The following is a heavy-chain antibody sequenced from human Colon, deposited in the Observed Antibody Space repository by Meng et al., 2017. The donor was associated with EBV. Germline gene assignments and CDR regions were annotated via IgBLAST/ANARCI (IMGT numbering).Heavy chain of an antibody. D-gene: IGHD3-10*01. CDR3: ARRGPSGNFSP. CDR2: IDHRGNT. CDR1: GGSFRDYY. V-gene: IGHV4-34*01. J-gene: IGHJ5*02. Sequence: QRPLQQWGQGRLKPSETLSRSCAVYGGSFRDYYWTWIRHPPGKGLEWIGEIDHRGNTKYNPSLKSRVTISLDTSKKQFSLKVSSVTAADSAVYYCARRGPSGNFSPWSQGALVTVSS.